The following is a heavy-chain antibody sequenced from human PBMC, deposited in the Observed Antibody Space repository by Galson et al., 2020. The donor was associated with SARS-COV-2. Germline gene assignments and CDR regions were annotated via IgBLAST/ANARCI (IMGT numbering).Heavy chain of an antibody. CDR2: ISTGGTA. Sequence: GGSLRLSCAASGFTVSSYYMTWVRQPPGKGLEWISFISTGGTAFYADSVKGRFTISRDNSQGTVHLQMNSLRVEDTAVYYCARESSHYYGMDVWGRGTTVTVSS. J-gene: IGHJ6*02. D-gene: IGHD3-16*02. CDR3: ARESSHYYGMDV. CDR1: GFTVSSYY. V-gene: IGHV3-53*01.